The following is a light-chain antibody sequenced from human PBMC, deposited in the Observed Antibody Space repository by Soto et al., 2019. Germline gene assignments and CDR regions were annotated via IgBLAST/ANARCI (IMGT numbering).Light chain of an antibody. V-gene: IGLV2-14*01. CDR3: SSYTSSSPYV. Sequence: QSVVTQPASVSGSPGQSITISCTGTSSDVGGYNYVSWYQQHPGKAPKLMINEVSNRPSGVSNRFSGSKSGNTASLTISGLQAEDEADYYCSSYTSSSPYVVGTGTKVTVL. J-gene: IGLJ1*01. CDR2: EVS. CDR1: SSDVGGYNY.